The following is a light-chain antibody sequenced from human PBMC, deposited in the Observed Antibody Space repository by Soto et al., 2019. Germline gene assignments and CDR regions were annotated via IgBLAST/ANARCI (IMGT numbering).Light chain of an antibody. J-gene: IGKJ1*01. V-gene: IGKV4-1*01. CDR1: QNIFYSSNNKNY. CDR2: GAS. CDR3: QQYYSSPTWT. Sequence: DIVMTQSPDSLAVSLGERATINCKSSQNIFYSSNNKNYLAWYQQKPGQPPKLLIYGASTRESGVPDRFSGSGSGRDFTRTISSLQAEDVAIYYCQQYYSSPTWTFGQGTKVEIK.